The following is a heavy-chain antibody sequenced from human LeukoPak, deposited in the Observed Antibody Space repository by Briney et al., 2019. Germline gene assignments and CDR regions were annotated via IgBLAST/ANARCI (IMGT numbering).Heavy chain of an antibody. Sequence: GGSLRLSCAASGFTFSSYAMSWVRQAPGKGLEWVSAISGSGGSTYYADSVKGRFTISRDNSKNTLYLQMNSLRAEATAVYYCGKSLDSYDFWSGYHPFDYWGQGTLVTVSS. J-gene: IGHJ4*02. CDR3: GKSLDSYDFWSGYHPFDY. D-gene: IGHD3-3*01. CDR2: ISGSGGST. V-gene: IGHV3-23*01. CDR1: GFTFSSYA.